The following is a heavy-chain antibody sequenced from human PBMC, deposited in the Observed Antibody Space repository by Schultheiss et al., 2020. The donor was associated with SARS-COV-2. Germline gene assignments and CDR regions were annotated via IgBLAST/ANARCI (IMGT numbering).Heavy chain of an antibody. CDR1: GFTFSSYA. D-gene: IGHD2-2*01. J-gene: IGHJ2*01. CDR3: ARGEIVVVPAAPLKGYFDL. V-gene: IGHV3-23*01. Sequence: GGSLRLSCAASGFTFSSYAMSWVRQAPGKGLEWVSAISGSGGSTYYADSVKGRFTISRDNSKNTLYLQMGSLRAEDMAVYYCARGEIVVVPAAPLKGYFDLWGRGTLVTVSS. CDR2: ISGSGGST.